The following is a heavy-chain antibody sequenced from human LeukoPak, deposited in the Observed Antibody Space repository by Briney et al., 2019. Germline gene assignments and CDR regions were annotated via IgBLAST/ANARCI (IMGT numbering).Heavy chain of an antibody. CDR3: ARVDTAVGRYYFDY. D-gene: IGHD5-18*01. CDR2: IYTSGST. J-gene: IGHJ4*02. CDR1: GGSISSGSYY. V-gene: IGHV4-61*02. Sequence: PSETLSLTCTVSGGSISSGSYYWSWIRQPAGKGLEWIGRIYTSGSTNYNPSLKSRVTISVDTSKNHFSLKLSSVTAADTAVYYCARVDTAVGRYYFDYWGQGTLVTVSS.